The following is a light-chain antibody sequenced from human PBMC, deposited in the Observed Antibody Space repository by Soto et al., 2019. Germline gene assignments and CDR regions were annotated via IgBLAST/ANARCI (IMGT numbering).Light chain of an antibody. CDR2: AAS. Sequence: DIQMTQSPSTLSASVGDRVIITCRASQSIYKWLVWYQQKPGKAPKLLIYAASSLQSGVPSRFSGSGYGTDFTLTISSLQPEDFATYYCQQADSFPLSFGGGTKVEI. V-gene: IGKV1-12*01. CDR1: QSIYKW. CDR3: QQADSFPLS. J-gene: IGKJ4*01.